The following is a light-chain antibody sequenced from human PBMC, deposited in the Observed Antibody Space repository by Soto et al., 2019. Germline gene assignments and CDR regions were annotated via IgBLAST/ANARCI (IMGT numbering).Light chain of an antibody. J-gene: IGKJ2*03. CDR1: QGIRND. Sequence: DIQMTPSPSSLSASVGDRVTITCRASQGIRNDLAWYQQKPGEAPKRVIYLASNLQSGVPSRFSGSGSGTEFTLTISSLQPEDFATYYCLQHNSYPYSFGQGTKLEIK. CDR3: LQHNSYPYS. CDR2: LAS. V-gene: IGKV1-17*01.